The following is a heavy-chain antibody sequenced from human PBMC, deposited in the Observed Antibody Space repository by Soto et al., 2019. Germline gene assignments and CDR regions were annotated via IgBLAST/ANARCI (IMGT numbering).Heavy chain of an antibody. CDR1: GFTFSSYA. Sequence: ESGGGVVQPGRSLRLSCTASGFTFSSYAMHWVRQAPGKGLEWVAVISYDGSNKYYADSVKGRFTISRDNSKNTLFLQMNSLRAEDTAVYYCARPDYGSGSYSDYWGQGTLVTVSS. D-gene: IGHD3-10*01. CDR2: ISYDGSNK. J-gene: IGHJ4*02. CDR3: ARPDYGSGSYSDY. V-gene: IGHV3-30-3*01.